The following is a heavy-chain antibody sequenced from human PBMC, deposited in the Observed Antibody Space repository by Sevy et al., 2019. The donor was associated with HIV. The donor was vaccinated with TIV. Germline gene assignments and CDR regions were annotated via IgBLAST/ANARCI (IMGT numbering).Heavy chain of an antibody. CDR1: GFTFSSYE. CDR3: ARAGGGGNYNFDY. D-gene: IGHD2-21*02. J-gene: IGHJ4*02. Sequence: GGSLRLSCAASGFTFSSYEMNWVRQAPGKGLEWVSYISSSGSTIYYADSVRGRFTISRDNAKKSLYLQMNSLRAEDTAVYYCARAGGGGNYNFDYWGQGTLVTVSS. V-gene: IGHV3-48*03. CDR2: ISSSGSTI.